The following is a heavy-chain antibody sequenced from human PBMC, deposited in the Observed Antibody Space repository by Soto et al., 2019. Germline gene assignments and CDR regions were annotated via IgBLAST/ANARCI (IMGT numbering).Heavy chain of an antibody. V-gene: IGHV1-18*01. D-gene: IGHD3-9*01. CDR1: GYTFTSYG. Sequence: GASVKVSSKASGYTFTSYGISWVRQAPGQGLEWMGWISAYNGNTNYAQKLQGRVTMTTDTSTSTAYMELRSLRSDDTAAYYCARSVRYFDWRYFDYWGQGTLVTVS. CDR3: ARSVRYFDWRYFDY. J-gene: IGHJ4*02. CDR2: ISAYNGNT.